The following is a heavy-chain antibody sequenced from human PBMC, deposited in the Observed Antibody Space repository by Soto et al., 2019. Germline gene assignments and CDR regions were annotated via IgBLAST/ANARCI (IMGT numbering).Heavy chain of an antibody. Sequence: QVQLVQSGAEVKKPGSSVRVSCKASGGTFSSYAISWVRQAPGQGLEWMGGIIPIFGTENYAQKFQGRVTITADESTSTAYMELSSLRSEDPAVYYCARDRIAGSKYYYGMDVWGHGTTVTVSS. V-gene: IGHV1-69*01. CDR2: IIPIFGTE. D-gene: IGHD6-13*01. CDR1: GGTFSSYA. CDR3: ARDRIAGSKYYYGMDV. J-gene: IGHJ6*02.